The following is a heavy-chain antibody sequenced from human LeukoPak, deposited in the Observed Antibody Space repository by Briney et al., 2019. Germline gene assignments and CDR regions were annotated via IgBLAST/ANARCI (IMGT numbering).Heavy chain of an antibody. CDR2: IYYSGTT. V-gene: IGHV4-59*08. J-gene: IGHJ3*02. CDR1: GGSMKSYY. CDR3: ARKYGDAFDI. Sequence: PSETLSLTCTVSGGSMKSYYWSWIRQPPGKGLEWIGNIYYSGTTNYNPSVRSRVTISVDTSKNQFSLKLSSVTDADTAAYYCARKYGDAFDIWGQGTKVTVSS. D-gene: IGHD2/OR15-2a*01.